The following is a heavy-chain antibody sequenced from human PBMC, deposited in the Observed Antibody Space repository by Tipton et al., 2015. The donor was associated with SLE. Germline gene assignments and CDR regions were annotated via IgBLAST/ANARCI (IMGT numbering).Heavy chain of an antibody. CDR3: ATHSGWRDF. CDR1: GGPFSGYY. D-gene: IGHD6-19*01. V-gene: IGHV4-34*01. Sequence: TLSLTCAVSGGPFSGYYWSWIRQSPGKGLEWIGEITYGGRTNYNPSLKSRVTITIDTSKTQFSLNLTSVTAADTAVYYCATHSGWRDFWGQGSLVTVSS. CDR2: ITYGGRT. J-gene: IGHJ4*02.